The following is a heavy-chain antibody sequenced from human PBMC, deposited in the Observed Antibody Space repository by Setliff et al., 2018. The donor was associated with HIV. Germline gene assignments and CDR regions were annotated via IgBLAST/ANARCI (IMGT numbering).Heavy chain of an antibody. CDR3: ARDGFWSGYIDY. D-gene: IGHD3-3*01. CDR1: GGSISSYY. Sequence: SETLSLTCTVSGGSISSYYWSWIRQPAEKGLEWIGRIYTSGSTNYNPSLKSRVTMSVDTSKNQFSLKLSSVTAADTAVYYCARDGFWSGYIDYWGQGTLVTVSS. V-gene: IGHV4-4*07. J-gene: IGHJ4*02. CDR2: IYTSGST.